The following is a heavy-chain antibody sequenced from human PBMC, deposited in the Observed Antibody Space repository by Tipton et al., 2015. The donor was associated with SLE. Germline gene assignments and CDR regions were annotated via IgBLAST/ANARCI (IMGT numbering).Heavy chain of an antibody. J-gene: IGHJ5*02. CDR3: ARGGGFDP. CDR1: GGSISSSSYY. Sequence: GGSISSSSYYWGWIRQPPGKGLEWIGSIYHSGSTNYNPSLKSRVTISVDTSKNQFSLKLSSVTAADTAVYYCARGGGFDPWGQGTLVTVSS. D-gene: IGHD3-16*01. V-gene: IGHV4-39*07. CDR2: IYHSGST.